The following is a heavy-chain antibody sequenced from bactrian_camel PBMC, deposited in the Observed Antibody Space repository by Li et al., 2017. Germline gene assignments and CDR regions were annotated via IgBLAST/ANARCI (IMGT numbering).Heavy chain of an antibody. CDR3: ATIWIGYSYNS. Sequence: HVQLVESGGGLVQPGGSLRLSCAASGFTFDDYVMGWIRQAPGKGLEWVASIYKDGSNKYYADSAKGRFTISRDNAKNTLYLQMNSLKTEDTAVYFCATIWIGYSYNSWGQGTQVTVS. CDR2: IYKDGSNK. V-gene: IGHV3-2*01. D-gene: IGHD5*01. J-gene: IGHJ6*01. CDR1: GFTFDDYV.